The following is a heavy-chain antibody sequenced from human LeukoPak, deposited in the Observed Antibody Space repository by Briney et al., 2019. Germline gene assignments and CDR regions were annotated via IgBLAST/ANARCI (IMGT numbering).Heavy chain of an antibody. Sequence: GGSLRLSCAASGFTFSSYDMTWVRQAPGKGLEWVSAISGNGGSTYYADSVRGRFTISRDNSKNTLYLQMNSLRAEDTAVYYCAKDRPRYYDSSGYSPFDYWGQGTLVTVSS. CDR3: AKDRPRYYDSSGYSPFDY. D-gene: IGHD3-22*01. CDR1: GFTFSSYD. J-gene: IGHJ4*02. V-gene: IGHV3-23*01. CDR2: ISGNGGST.